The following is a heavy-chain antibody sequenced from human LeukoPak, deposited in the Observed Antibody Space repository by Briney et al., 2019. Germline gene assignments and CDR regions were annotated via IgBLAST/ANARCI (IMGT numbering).Heavy chain of an antibody. CDR1: GGSFSGYY. J-gene: IGHJ2*01. CDR3: ARGRYGDYCFDL. Sequence: PSETLSLTCAVYGGSFSGYYWSWIRQPPGKGLEWIGEINHSGSTNYNPSLKSRVTISVDTSKNQFSLKLSSVTAADTAVYYCARGRYGDYCFDLWGRGTLVTVSS. V-gene: IGHV4-34*01. D-gene: IGHD4-17*01. CDR2: INHSGST.